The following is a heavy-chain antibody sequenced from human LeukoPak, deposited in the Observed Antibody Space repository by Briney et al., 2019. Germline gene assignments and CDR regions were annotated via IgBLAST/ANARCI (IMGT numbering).Heavy chain of an antibody. D-gene: IGHD3-10*01. CDR1: GFTYISYG. J-gene: IGHJ4*02. Sequence: GGWLSLCCVGSGFTYISYGLHWVGQAGGRGVAWVGVMWYDGSNKYYADSVKGQFTISRDNSKNTLYLQMNSLRAEDTAVYYCARERGYYGSGSPLDYWGQGTLVTVSS. CDR2: MWYDGSNK. CDR3: ARERGYYGSGSPLDY. V-gene: IGHV3-33*01.